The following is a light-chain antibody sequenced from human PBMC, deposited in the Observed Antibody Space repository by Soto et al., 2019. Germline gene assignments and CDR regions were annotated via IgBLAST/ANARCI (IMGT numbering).Light chain of an antibody. CDR3: QQYVTSPLT. CDR2: GAS. V-gene: IGKV3-20*01. J-gene: IGKJ4*01. CDR1: QRVSNNY. Sequence: PGERATLSCRASQRVSNNYLAWYQQKRGQTPRLLIYGASNRATGIPDRFSGSGSGTDFTLSISRLEPEDFAVYYCQQYVTSPLTFGGGTKVEIK.